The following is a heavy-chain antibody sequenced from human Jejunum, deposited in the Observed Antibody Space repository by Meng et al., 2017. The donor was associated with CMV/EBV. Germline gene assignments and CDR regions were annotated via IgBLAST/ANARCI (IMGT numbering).Heavy chain of an antibody. CDR2: IYSGGNT. V-gene: IGHV3-53*01. CDR1: GFTVSTNY. J-gene: IGHJ4*02. CDR3: AKEGLNAPFDY. Sequence: EVPLVESGGGLIPPGGSLRLSCAASGFTVSTNYMSWVRQAPGKGLEWVSVIYSGGNTYYADSVKGRFTISRDNSKNTLYLQMNNLRADDAAVYYCAKEGLNAPFDYWGQGTLVTVSS.